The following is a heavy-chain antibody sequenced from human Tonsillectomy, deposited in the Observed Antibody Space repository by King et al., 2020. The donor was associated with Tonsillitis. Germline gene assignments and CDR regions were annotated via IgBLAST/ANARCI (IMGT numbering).Heavy chain of an antibody. D-gene: IGHD2-15*01. CDR3: EKDPRYCSGVSCYNY. CDR2: IRYDGSNK. Sequence: QLVQSGGGVVQTGGSLRLSCAASGFTFSSYGMHWVRQAPGKGLEWVAFIRYDGSNKYYADSVKGRLTISRDNSMNTLYLQMHSLRAEETALYYCEKDPRYCSGVSCYNYCGQGTLVTVSS. CDR1: GFTFSSYG. V-gene: IGHV3-30*02. J-gene: IGHJ4*02.